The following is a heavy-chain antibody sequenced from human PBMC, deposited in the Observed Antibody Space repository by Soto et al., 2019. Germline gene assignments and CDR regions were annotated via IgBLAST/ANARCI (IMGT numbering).Heavy chain of an antibody. Sequence: EVRLLESGGGLVQPGGSLRLACAASGFTFSAYAMSWARQAPGKGLEWVSTISGDGSGTHYADSVRGGFTISRDNSKSTLFLQMESLRVEDTAIYYCDGSDFWGQGTLVTVSS. CDR3: DGSDF. V-gene: IGHV3-23*01. CDR2: ISGDGSGT. CDR1: GFTFSAYA. D-gene: IGHD1-26*01. J-gene: IGHJ4*02.